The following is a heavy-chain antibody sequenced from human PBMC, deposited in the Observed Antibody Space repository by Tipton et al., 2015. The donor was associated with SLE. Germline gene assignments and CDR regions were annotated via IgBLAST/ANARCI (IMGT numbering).Heavy chain of an antibody. CDR1: GGSISGHY. Sequence: TLSLTCTVSGGSISGHYWTWIRQPPGKGLEYIGYIHYSGSSDYNPSLKSRVTISLDTSKNHFSLKVTSVTAVDTAVYYCAGLGPLANVGGSTYYHPLDVWGQGTTVTVSS. D-gene: IGHD3-22*01. J-gene: IGHJ6*02. V-gene: IGHV4-59*11. CDR2: IHYSGSS. CDR3: AGLGPLANVGGSTYYHPLDV.